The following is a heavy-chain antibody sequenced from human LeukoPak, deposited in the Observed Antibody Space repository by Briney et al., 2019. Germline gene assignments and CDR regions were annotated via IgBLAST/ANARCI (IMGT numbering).Heavy chain of an antibody. V-gene: IGHV4-39*07. CDR2: IHYSGRT. J-gene: IGHJ4*02. D-gene: IGHD3-22*01. CDR1: GGSISSSSYY. Sequence: SETLSLTCTVSGGSISSSSYYWGWIRQPPGKGLEWIGCIHYSGRTYSTPSLKTRVTISVDTSKNQFSLNLSSVTAADTAVYYCARVDSIAYHSDYWGQGTLVTVSS. CDR3: ARVDSIAYHSDY.